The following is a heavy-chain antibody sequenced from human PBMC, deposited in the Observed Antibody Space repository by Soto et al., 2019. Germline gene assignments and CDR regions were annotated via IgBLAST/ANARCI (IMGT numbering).Heavy chain of an antibody. CDR1: GFTFSSYS. CDR3: ARFRRDGYNLDY. V-gene: IGHV3-21*01. CDR2: ISSSTSYM. D-gene: IGHD5-12*01. J-gene: IGHJ4*02. Sequence: EVQLVESGGGLAKPGGSLRLSCAASGFTFSSYSLNWVRQAPGKGLEWVSSISSSTSYMYYADSVKGRFTISSDNARKSLYLQMNSLRAEDTAVYYCARFRRDGYNLDYWGQGTLVTVSS.